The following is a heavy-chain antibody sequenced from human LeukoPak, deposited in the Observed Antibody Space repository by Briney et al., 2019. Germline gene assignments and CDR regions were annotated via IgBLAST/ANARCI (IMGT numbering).Heavy chain of an antibody. D-gene: IGHD5-18*01. CDR2: IYYSGST. V-gene: IGHV4-59*01. J-gene: IGHJ4*02. CDR3: ARDRRSGYNYGEADY. Sequence: SETLSLTCTVSGGSISSYYWSWIRQPPGKGLEWIRYIYYSGSTNYNPSLKSRVTISVDTSKNQFSLKLSSVTAADTAVYYCARDRRSGYNYGEADYWGQGTLVTVSS. CDR1: GGSISSYY.